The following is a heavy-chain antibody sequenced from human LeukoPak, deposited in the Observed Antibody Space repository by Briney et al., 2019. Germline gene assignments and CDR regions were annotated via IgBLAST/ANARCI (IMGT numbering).Heavy chain of an antibody. J-gene: IGHJ4*02. CDR2: IKGDETAR. D-gene: IGHD1-26*01. V-gene: IGHV3-7*01. Sequence: GGSLRLSCAASGFTFSSYWMAWVRQAPGKGLEWVANIKGDETARHQADSVKGRFTISRDNTRNSLYLQMTNLRGDDTAVYYCARDVVGSLDYWGQGTLVTVSS. CDR1: GFTFSSYW. CDR3: ARDVVGSLDY.